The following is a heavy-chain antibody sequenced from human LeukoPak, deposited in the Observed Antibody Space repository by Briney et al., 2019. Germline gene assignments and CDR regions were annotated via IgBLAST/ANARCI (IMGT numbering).Heavy chain of an antibody. CDR1: GYSFTSYY. Sequence: ASVKVSCKASGYSFTSYYMCWVRQAPGQGLEWMGWINNNSGRTNYAQKFQGRVTLTRDTSTSTAYMELRRLRSDDTAVYYCARLVRGVQYYYYLDVWGKGTLVTVSS. D-gene: IGHD1-1*01. J-gene: IGHJ6*03. V-gene: IGHV1-2*02. CDR3: ARLVRGVQYYYYLDV. CDR2: INNNSGRT.